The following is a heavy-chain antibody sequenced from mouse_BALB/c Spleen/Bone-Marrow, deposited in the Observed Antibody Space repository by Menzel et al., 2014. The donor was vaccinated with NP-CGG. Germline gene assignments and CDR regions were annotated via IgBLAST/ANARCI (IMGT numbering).Heavy chain of an antibody. D-gene: IGHD2-1*01. CDR1: GFTFSSYT. J-gene: IGHJ2*01. CDR3: ARQIYFPHFDY. Sequence: EVQLVESGGGLVQPGGSLKLSCAASGFTFSSYTMSWVRQTPEKRLEWVAYISNGGGSTYYPDTVKGRFTISRDNAKNTLYLQMSSLKSEDTAMYYCARQIYFPHFDYWGQGTTLTVSS. CDR2: ISNGGGST. V-gene: IGHV5-12-2*01.